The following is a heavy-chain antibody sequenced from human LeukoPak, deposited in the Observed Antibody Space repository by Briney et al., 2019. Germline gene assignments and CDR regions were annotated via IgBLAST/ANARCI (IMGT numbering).Heavy chain of an antibody. CDR2: ISGSGGST. J-gene: IGHJ4*02. Sequence: GGSLRLSCAASGFTFSSYAMSWVRQAPGKGLEWVSAISGSGGSTYYADSVKGRFTISRDNSKNTLYLQMNSLRAEDTAVYYCATPSAIIVAANFDYWGQGTLVTVSS. V-gene: IGHV3-23*01. CDR1: GFTFSSYA. CDR3: ATPSAIIVAANFDY. D-gene: IGHD3-22*01.